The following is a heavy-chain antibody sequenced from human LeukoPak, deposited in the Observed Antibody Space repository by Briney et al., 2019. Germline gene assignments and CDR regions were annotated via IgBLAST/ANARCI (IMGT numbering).Heavy chain of an antibody. CDR1: GFTFSSYS. CDR2: ISSSSSTI. D-gene: IGHD3-9*01. CDR3: ASAADYDILTGYLV. Sequence: GGSVRLSCAACGFTFSSYSMNWVRQAPGKGLEWVSYISSSSSTIYYADYVKGRFTISRDNAKNSLYMQMNSLRAEDKAVYYCASAADYDILTGYLVWGQGTLVTVSS. J-gene: IGHJ4*02. V-gene: IGHV3-48*01.